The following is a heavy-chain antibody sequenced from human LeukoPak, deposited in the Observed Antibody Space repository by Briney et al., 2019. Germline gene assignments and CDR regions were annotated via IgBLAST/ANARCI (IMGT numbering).Heavy chain of an antibody. CDR1: GGSSSGYY. CDR3: ARRLGGDYAWRIPPGAFDI. Sequence: SETLSLTCAVYGGSSSGYYWSWIRQPPGKGLEWIGEINHSGSTNYNPSLKSRVTISVDTSKNQFSLKLSSVTAADTAVYYCARRLGGDYAWRIPPGAFDIWGQGTMVTVSS. CDR2: INHSGST. V-gene: IGHV4-34*01. D-gene: IGHD4-17*01. J-gene: IGHJ3*02.